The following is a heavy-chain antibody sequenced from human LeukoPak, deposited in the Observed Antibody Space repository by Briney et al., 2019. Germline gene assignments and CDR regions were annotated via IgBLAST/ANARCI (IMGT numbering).Heavy chain of an antibody. D-gene: IGHD2-2*01. V-gene: IGHV4-59*10. CDR2: ISTSGST. CDR3: ARAGYCSSTSCYPPMYNWFDP. J-gene: IGHJ5*02. CDR1: GGSFSSYY. Sequence: SETLSLTCAVYGGSFSSYYWSWIRQPAGKGLESIGHISTSGSTNYNPSLKSRVTMSVDTSKNQFSLKLSSVTAADTAVYYCARAGYCSSTSCYPPMYNWFDPWGQGTLVTVSS.